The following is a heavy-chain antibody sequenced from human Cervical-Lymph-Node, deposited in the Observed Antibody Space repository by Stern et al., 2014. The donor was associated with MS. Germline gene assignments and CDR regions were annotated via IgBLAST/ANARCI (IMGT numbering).Heavy chain of an antibody. CDR3: ARSGGVHGGASFES. D-gene: IGHD3-16*01. V-gene: IGHV4-59*08. CDR2: IHFGGST. CDR1: GDSIDPYY. Sequence: VQLVQSGPGLVKPSETLSLTCTVSGDSIDPYYWSWIRQPPGKGLEWIGFIHFGGSTNYSPSLRSLATISVDRSKNQFFLNLTSLTAADTAVYYCARSGGVHGGASFESWGQGTLVTVSS. J-gene: IGHJ4*02.